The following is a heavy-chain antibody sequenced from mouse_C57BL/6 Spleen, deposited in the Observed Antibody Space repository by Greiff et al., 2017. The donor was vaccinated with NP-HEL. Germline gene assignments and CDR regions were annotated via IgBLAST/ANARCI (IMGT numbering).Heavy chain of an antibody. CDR2: ISNLAYSI. D-gene: IGHD2-1*01. Sequence: DVKLVESGGGLVQPGGSLKLSCAASGFTFSDYGMAWVRQAPRKGPEWVAFISNLAYSIYYADTVTGRFTISRENAKNTLYLEMSSLRSEDTAMYYCARRGNYDYYAMDYWGQGTSVTVSS. CDR1: GFTFSDYG. J-gene: IGHJ4*01. CDR3: ARRGNYDYYAMDY. V-gene: IGHV5-15*04.